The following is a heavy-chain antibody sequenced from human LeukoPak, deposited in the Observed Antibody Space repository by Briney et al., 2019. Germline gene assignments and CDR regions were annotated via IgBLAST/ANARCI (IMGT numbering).Heavy chain of an antibody. CDR2: ISSSSGYI. J-gene: IGHJ4*02. V-gene: IGHV3-21*01. CDR3: ARGGYTNYARPFDY. CDR1: GFTFCNYS. D-gene: IGHD4-11*01. Sequence: PGGSLRLSCAASGFTFCNYSMNWVRQAPGKGLEWVSSISSSSGYIYFADSVKGRITISRDNAKNSLYLQMNSLRAEDTAVYYCARGGYTNYARPFDYWGQGTLVTVSS.